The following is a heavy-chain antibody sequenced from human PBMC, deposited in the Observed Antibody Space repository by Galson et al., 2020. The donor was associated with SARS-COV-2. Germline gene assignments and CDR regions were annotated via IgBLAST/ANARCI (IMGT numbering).Heavy chain of an antibody. V-gene: IGHV1-8*01. CDR2: MNPNSGNS. CDR1: GYTFTSYD. D-gene: IGHD1-26*01. CDR3: ATPIVGGTFDF. Sequence: ASVKVSCKASGYTFTSYDINWVRQAPGQGLEWMGWMNPNSGNSGHAQKFQGRVTMTRNTSISTAYMVLSSLRSADTAVYYCATPIVGGTFDFWGQGTLVTVSS. J-gene: IGHJ4*02.